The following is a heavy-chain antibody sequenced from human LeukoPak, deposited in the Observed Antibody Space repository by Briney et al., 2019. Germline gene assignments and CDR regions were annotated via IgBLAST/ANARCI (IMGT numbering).Heavy chain of an antibody. CDR3: ARASLTTFDY. D-gene: IGHD1-14*01. CDR2: ISYDGSNK. Sequence: PGGSLRLSCAAPGFTFSSYAMHWVRQAPGKGLEWVAVISYDGSNKYYADSVKSRFTISRDNSKNTLYLQMNSLRAEDTAVYYCARASLTTFDYWGQGTLVTVSS. CDR1: GFTFSSYA. V-gene: IGHV3-30-3*01. J-gene: IGHJ4*02.